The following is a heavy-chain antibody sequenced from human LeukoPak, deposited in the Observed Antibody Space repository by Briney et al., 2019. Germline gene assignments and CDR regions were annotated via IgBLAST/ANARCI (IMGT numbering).Heavy chain of an antibody. CDR2: IYPGDSDT. Sequence: GESLKISCKGSGYSFTSYWIGWVRQMPGKGLEWMGIIYPGDSDTRYSPSFQGQVTLSADKSISTAYLQWSSLKASDTAMYYCARGPHYDILTGYYTNFDYWGQGTLVTVSS. CDR1: GYSFTSYW. J-gene: IGHJ4*02. V-gene: IGHV5-51*01. CDR3: ARGPHYDILTGYYTNFDY. D-gene: IGHD3-9*01.